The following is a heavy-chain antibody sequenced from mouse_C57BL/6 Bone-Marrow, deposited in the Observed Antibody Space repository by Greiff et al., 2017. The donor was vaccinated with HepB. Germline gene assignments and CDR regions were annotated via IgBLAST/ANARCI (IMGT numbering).Heavy chain of an antibody. CDR1: GFTFSDFY. V-gene: IGHV7-1*01. CDR2: SRNKANDYTT. Sequence: EVQRVESGGGLVQSGRSLRLSCATSGFTFSDFYMEWVRQAPGKGLEWIAASRNKANDYTTEYSASVKGRFIVSRDTAQSILYLQMNALRAEDTAIYYCARDAGYDDDGGGFDYWGQGTTLTVSS. D-gene: IGHD2-4*01. CDR3: ARDAGYDDDGGGFDY. J-gene: IGHJ2*01.